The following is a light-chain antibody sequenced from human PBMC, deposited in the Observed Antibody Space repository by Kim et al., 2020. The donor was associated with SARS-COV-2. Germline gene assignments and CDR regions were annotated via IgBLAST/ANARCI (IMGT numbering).Light chain of an antibody. J-gene: IGLJ1*01. V-gene: IGLV2-14*03. CDR1: SSDVGGYNY. Sequence: GRSIPISCRGTSSDVGGYNYVSWYQQHPGKAPNLMIYDVSNRPSGVSNRFSGSKSGNTASLTISGLQAEDEADYYCSSYTSSSTYVFGTGTKVTVL. CDR2: DVS. CDR3: SSYTSSSTYV.